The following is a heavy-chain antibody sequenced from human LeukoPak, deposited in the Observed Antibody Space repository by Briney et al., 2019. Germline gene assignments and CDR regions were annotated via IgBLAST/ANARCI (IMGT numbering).Heavy chain of an antibody. Sequence: SETLSLTCTVSGGSISSSSFYRGWIRQPPGKGLEWIGSIYYSGSTYYNPSLKSRVTISVDTSKNQFSLKLSSVTAADTAVYYCARGWGDGYNYHYFDYWGQGTLVTVSS. J-gene: IGHJ4*02. CDR2: IYYSGST. CDR1: GGSISSSSFY. V-gene: IGHV4-39*01. CDR3: ARGWGDGYNYHYFDY. D-gene: IGHD5-24*01.